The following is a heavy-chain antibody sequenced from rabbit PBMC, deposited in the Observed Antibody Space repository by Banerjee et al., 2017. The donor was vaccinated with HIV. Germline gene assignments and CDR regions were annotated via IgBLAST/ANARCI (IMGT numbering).Heavy chain of an antibody. D-gene: IGHD1-1*01. J-gene: IGHJ2*01. CDR3: ARGGVGSTGYTYAFDP. Sequence: QEQLVESGGGLVKPEGSLTLTCTASGFSFNSNYVMCWVRQAPGKGLEWIACINTSSGNTVYASWAKGRFTISKTSSTTVTLQMTSLTAADTATYFCARGGVGSTGYTYAFDPWGPGTLVTVS. V-gene: IGHV1S45*01. CDR2: INTSSGNT. CDR1: GFSFNSNYV.